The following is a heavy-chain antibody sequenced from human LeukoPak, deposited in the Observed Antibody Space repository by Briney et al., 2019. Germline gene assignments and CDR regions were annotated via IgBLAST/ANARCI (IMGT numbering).Heavy chain of an antibody. CDR1: GFSVSDYY. J-gene: IGHJ4*02. CDR2: INPNSGGT. D-gene: IGHD6-13*01. Sequence: ASVKVSCTASGFSVSDYYMQWVRQAPGQGPEWMGWINPNSGGTNYAQKFQGRVTMTRDTSISTAYMELSRLRSDDTAVYYCARDQYSSSWYLNWGQGTLVTVSS. V-gene: IGHV1-2*02. CDR3: ARDQYSSSWYLN.